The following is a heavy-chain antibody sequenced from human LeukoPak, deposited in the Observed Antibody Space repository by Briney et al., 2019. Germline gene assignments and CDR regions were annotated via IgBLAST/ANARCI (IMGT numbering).Heavy chain of an antibody. CDR3: ARWVSSGPMSGGDWFDP. CDR1: GYTFTGYY. CDR2: INPNSGGT. D-gene: IGHD3-22*01. Sequence: ASVKVSCKASGYTFTGYYMHWVRQAPGQGLGWMGWINPNSGGTNYAQKFQGRVTMTRDTSISTAYMELSRLRSDDTAVYYCARWVSSGPMSGGDWFDPWGKGTRVTVSS. J-gene: IGHJ5*02. V-gene: IGHV1-2*02.